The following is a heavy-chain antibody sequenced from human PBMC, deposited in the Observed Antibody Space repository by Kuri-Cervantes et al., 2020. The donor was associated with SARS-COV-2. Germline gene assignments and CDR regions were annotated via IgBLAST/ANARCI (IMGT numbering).Heavy chain of an antibody. J-gene: IGHJ6*02. D-gene: IGHD3-22*01. CDR2: IKSKTDGGTT. Sequence: ETLSLTCAASGFTFSNAWMSWVRQAPGKGLEWVGRIKSKTDGGTTDYAAPVKGRFTISRDDSKNTLYLQMNSLKTEDTAVYYCARGNYYDSSGYFYYYGMDVWGQGTTVTVSS. V-gene: IGHV3-15*01. CDR3: ARGNYYDSSGYFYYYGMDV. CDR1: GFTFSNAW.